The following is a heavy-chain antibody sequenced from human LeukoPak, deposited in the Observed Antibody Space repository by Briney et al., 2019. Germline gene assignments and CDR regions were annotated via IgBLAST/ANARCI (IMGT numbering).Heavy chain of an antibody. CDR1: GYTFTSYA. CDR2: INAGNGNT. Sequence: GASVKVSCKASGYTFTSYAMHWVRQAPGQRLEWMGWINAGNGNTKYSQKFQGRVTITRDTSASTAYVELSSLRSEDTAVYYCARDGGSSTTYDYWGQGTLVTVSS. CDR3: ARDGGSSTTYDY. D-gene: IGHD6-13*01. V-gene: IGHV1-3*01. J-gene: IGHJ4*02.